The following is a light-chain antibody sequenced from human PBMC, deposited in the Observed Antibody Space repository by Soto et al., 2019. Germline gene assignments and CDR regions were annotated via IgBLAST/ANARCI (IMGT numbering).Light chain of an antibody. V-gene: IGKV2D-29*01. CDR1: SSLLLGDGKTH. CDR3: MQSVQLPIT. Sequence: LVMTQTPLSLSLTPGQPASNSLQSTSSLLLGDGKTHLDWYLQKSGQPPQLLIYEVSNRFSGVPDRFSGSGSGTDFTLKISRVEAEDVGVYYCMQSVQLPITFGQGTRLEIK. CDR2: EVS. J-gene: IGKJ5*01.